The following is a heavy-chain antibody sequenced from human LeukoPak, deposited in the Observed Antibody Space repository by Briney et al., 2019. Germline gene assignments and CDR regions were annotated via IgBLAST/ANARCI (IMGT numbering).Heavy chain of an antibody. V-gene: IGHV3-48*03. CDR1: GFIFSDYE. CDR2: ISSSGRTI. J-gene: IGHJ4*02. CDR3: ASSYGSGSYYGGFDY. Sequence: AGGSLRLSCAASGFIFSDYEMNWVRQAPGKGLEWVSYISSSGRTIFYADSVKGRFTISRDNSKNTLYLQMNSLRAEDTAFYYCASSYGSGSYYGGFDYWGQGTLVTVSS. D-gene: IGHD3-10*01.